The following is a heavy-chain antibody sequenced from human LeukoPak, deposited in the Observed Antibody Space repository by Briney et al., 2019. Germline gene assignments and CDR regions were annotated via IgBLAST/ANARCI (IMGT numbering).Heavy chain of an antibody. D-gene: IGHD2-15*01. J-gene: IGHJ4*02. CDR3: ARAVIEDCSGGSCYLSVFDY. Sequence: PSETLSLTCTVSGDSMSDYFWTWIRQPAGKGLEWIGRIYTSGSTNYNPSLKSRVTISVDTSKNQFSLKLSSVTAADTAVYYCARAVIEDCSGGSCYLSVFDYWGQGTLVTVSS. CDR1: GDSMSDYF. V-gene: IGHV4-4*07. CDR2: IYTSGST.